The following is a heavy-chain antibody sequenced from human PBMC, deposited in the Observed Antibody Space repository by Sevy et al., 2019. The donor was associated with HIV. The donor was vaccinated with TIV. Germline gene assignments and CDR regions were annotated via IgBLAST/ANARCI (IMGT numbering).Heavy chain of an antibody. V-gene: IGHV3-21*01. J-gene: IGHJ3*02. CDR1: GFTFSSYS. CDR3: ARDHEPGGDAFDI. Sequence: GGSLRLSCAASGFTFSSYSMNWVRQAPGKGLEWVSSISSSSSYIYYADSVKGRFTISRDNAKNSLYLQMNSLRAEDTAVYYSARDHEPGGDAFDIWGQGTMVTVSS. CDR2: ISSSSSYI. D-gene: IGHD3-10*01.